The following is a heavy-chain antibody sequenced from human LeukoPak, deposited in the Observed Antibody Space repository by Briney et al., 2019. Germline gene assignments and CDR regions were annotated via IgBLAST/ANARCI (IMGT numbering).Heavy chain of an antibody. V-gene: IGHV4-31*03. CDR2: IYYSGST. CDR1: GGSISSGGYY. D-gene: IGHD4-17*01. Sequence: SETLFLTCTVSGGSISSGGYYWSWIRQHPGKGLEWIGYIYYSGSTYYHPSLKSRVTISVDTSKNQFSLKLSSVTAADTAVYYCARSLPALSYAVDYWGQGTLVTVSS. J-gene: IGHJ4*02. CDR3: ARSLPALSYAVDY.